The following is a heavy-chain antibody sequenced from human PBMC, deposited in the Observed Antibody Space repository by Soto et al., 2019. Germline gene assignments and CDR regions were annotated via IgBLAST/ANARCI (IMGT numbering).Heavy chain of an antibody. V-gene: IGHV4-31*03. Sequence: SETLSLTCTVSGGSISSGGYYWSWIRQHPGKGLEWIGYIYYSGSTYYNPSLKSRVTISVDTSKNQFSLKLSSVTAADTAVYYCARGVITMVRGVATTFDYWGQGTLVTVSS. CDR1: GGSISSGGYY. D-gene: IGHD3-10*01. J-gene: IGHJ4*02. CDR3: ARGVITMVRGVATTFDY. CDR2: IYYSGST.